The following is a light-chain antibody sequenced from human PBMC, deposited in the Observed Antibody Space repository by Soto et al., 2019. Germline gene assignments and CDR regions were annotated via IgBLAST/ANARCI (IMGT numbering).Light chain of an antibody. V-gene: IGKV3-20*01. J-gene: IGKJ3*01. CDR1: QSINNRY. CDR2: AAS. Sequence: EIVLTQSPGTLSLSPGERATLSCRASQSINNRYLAWYQQKTGQAPRLRIYAASSRATSIPDRFSGSGSGTHFTLTISRLEPEEFAVYYCQQFGSSPGCTFGPGTKVHIK. CDR3: QQFGSSPGCT.